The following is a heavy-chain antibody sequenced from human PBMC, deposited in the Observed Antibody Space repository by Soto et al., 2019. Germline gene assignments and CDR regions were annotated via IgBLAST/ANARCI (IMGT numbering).Heavy chain of an antibody. CDR1: GGTFSSYA. D-gene: IGHD3-22*01. CDR2: IIPIFGTA. V-gene: IGHV1-69*13. Sequence: SVKVSCKASGGTFSSYAISWVRQAPGQGLEWMGGIIPIFGTANYAQKFQGRVTITADESTSTAYMELSSLRSEDTAVYYCASSVLCYDSSGYYYSCYYGMDVWGQGTTVTVSS. J-gene: IGHJ6*02. CDR3: ASSVLCYDSSGYYYSCYYGMDV.